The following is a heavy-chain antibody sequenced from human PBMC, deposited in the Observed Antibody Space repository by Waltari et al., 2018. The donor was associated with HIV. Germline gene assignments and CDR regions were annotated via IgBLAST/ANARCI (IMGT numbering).Heavy chain of an antibody. Sequence: EVQLVESGGGLVQPGGSLRLSCAASGFTFSSYSMNWVRQAPGKGLEWVSYISSSSSTIYYADSVKGRFTISRDNAKNSLYLQMNSLRAEDTAVYYCASGYDFWSGYPLDYWGQGTLVTVSS. CDR1: GFTFSSYS. CDR3: ASGYDFWSGYPLDY. V-gene: IGHV3-48*01. CDR2: ISSSSSTI. D-gene: IGHD3-3*01. J-gene: IGHJ4*02.